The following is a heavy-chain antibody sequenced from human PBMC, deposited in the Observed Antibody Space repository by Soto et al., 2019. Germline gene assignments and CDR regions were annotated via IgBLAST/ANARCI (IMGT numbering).Heavy chain of an antibody. CDR1: GGSISSGDYY. CDR2: IYYSGST. D-gene: IGHD2-15*01. CDR3: ARRPQDCSGGRCYLYFHN. Sequence: QVQLQESGPGLVKPSQTLSLTCTVSGGSISSGDYYWSWIRQPPGKGLEWIGYIYYSGSTYYNPSLKSRVTIAVDTSKNHFSLKLSSSTAEATAVYYCARRPQDCSGGRCYLYFHNWGQGTLVTVSS. V-gene: IGHV4-30-4*01. J-gene: IGHJ1*01.